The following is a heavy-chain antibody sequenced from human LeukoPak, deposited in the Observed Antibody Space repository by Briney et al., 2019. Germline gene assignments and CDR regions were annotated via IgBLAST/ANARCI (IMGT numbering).Heavy chain of an antibody. CDR3: ARVASGYDVFDI. V-gene: IGHV4-61*01. Sequence: KPSETLSLTCTASGGSVSSGSYYWSWIRQPPGKGLEWIGYIYYSGSTNYNPSLKSRVTISVDTSKNQFSLKLSSVTAADTAVFYCARVASGYDVFDIWGQGTMVTVSS. J-gene: IGHJ3*02. CDR2: IYYSGST. D-gene: IGHD3-3*01. CDR1: GGSVSSGSYY.